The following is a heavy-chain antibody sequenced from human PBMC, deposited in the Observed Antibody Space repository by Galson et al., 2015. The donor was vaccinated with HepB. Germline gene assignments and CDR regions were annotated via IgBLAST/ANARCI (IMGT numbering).Heavy chain of an antibody. CDR3: AAKRAGSYYYYGMDV. J-gene: IGHJ6*02. Sequence: SLRLSCAASGFTFSSYWMHWVRQAPGKGLVWVSRINSDGSSPSYADSVKGRFTLSRDNAKNTLYLQMNSLRPEDTAVYYCAAKRAGSYYYYGMDVWGQGTTVTVSS. V-gene: IGHV3-74*01. CDR2: INSDGSSP. D-gene: IGHD6-25*01. CDR1: GFTFSSYW.